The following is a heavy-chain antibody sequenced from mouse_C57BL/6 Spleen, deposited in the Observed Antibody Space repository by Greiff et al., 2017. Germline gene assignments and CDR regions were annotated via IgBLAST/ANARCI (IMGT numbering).Heavy chain of an antibody. Sequence: EVQLVESGGGLVQPGGSMKLSCVASGFTFSNYWMNWVRQSPEKGLEWVAQIRLKSDNYATHYAESVKGRFTISRDDSKSSVYLQMNNLRAEDTGIYYCTPLTLYYFDYGGQGTTLTVSS. CDR1: GFTFSNYW. CDR2: IRLKSDNYAT. CDR3: TPLTLYYFDY. D-gene: IGHD1-3*01. V-gene: IGHV6-3*01. J-gene: IGHJ2*01.